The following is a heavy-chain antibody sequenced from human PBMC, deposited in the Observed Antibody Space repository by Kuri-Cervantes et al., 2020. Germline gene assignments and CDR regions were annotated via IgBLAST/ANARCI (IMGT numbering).Heavy chain of an antibody. CDR2: INTNTGNP. V-gene: IGHV7-4-1*02. D-gene: IGHD3-10*01. CDR1: GGTFSSYA. CDR3: ARVRTTNYYGSGILWRQTHYYYYYYMDV. J-gene: IGHJ6*03. Sequence: ALVKVSCKASGGTFSSYAITWVRQAPGQGLEWMGWINTNTGNPTYAQGFTGRFVFSLDTSVSTAYLQISSLKAEDTAVYYCARVRTTNYYGSGILWRQTHYYYYYYMDVWGKGTTVTVSS.